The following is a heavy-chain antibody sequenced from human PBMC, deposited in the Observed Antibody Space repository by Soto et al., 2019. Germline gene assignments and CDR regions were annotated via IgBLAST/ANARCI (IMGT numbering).Heavy chain of an antibody. CDR2: INPDNGDT. V-gene: IGHV1-3*01. CDR1: GYTFISYA. Sequence: ASVKVSCKASGYTFISYAIHWVRQAPGQRLEWLGWINPDNGDTKYSQNFQGRVTITRDTSASTAYMELGSLTSEDTTVYYCARDVASSIDNWGQGTLVTVSS. J-gene: IGHJ4*02. D-gene: IGHD6-13*01. CDR3: ARDVASSIDN.